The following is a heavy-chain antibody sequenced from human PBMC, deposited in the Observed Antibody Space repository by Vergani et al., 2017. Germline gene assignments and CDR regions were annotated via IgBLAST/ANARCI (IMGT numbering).Heavy chain of an antibody. D-gene: IGHD2-15*01. CDR3: ARGHPSPDDIVVVVAATDYFQH. V-gene: IGHV4-39*07. J-gene: IGHJ1*01. CDR1: GGSISSSSYY. Sequence: QLQLQESGPGLVKPSETLSLTCTVSGGSISSSSYYWGWIRQPPGKGLEWIGSIYYSGSTYYNPSLKSRVTISVDTSKNQFSLKLSSVTAADTAVYYCARGHPSPDDIVVVVAATDYFQHWGQGTLVTVSS. CDR2: IYYSGST.